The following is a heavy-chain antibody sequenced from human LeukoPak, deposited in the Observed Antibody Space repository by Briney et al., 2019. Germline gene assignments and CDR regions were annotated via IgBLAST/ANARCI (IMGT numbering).Heavy chain of an antibody. D-gene: IGHD6-6*01. CDR2: MYTSGST. J-gene: IGHJ4*02. CDR1: GGSINSGTYY. CDR3: ARGEKGSSSGSINY. Sequence: SQTLSLTCTVSGGSINSGTYYWSWIRQPAGKGLEWIGRMYTSGSTNYNPSLESRVTISVDTCKNQFSLKLSSVTAADTAVYYCARGEKGSSSGSINYWGQGTLVTVSS. V-gene: IGHV4-61*02.